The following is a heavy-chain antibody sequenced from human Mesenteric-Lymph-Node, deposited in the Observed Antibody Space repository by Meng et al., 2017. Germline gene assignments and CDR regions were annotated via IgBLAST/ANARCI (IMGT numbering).Heavy chain of an antibody. CDR1: GYTFTNYA. D-gene: IGHD3-22*01. V-gene: IGHV1-69*04. Sequence: SVKVSCKASGYTFTNYAMNWVRQAPGQGLEWMGRIIPILGIANYAQKFQGRVTITADKSTSKAYVELSSLRSEDTAVYYCARDGESSGYIYYFDYWGQGTLVTVSS. CDR2: IIPILGIA. CDR3: ARDGESSGYIYYFDY. J-gene: IGHJ4*02.